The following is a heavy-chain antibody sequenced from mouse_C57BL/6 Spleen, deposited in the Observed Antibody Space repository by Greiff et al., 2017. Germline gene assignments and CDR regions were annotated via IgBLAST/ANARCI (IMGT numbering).Heavy chain of an antibody. CDR1: GFTFSDYY. V-gene: IGHV5-16*01. J-gene: IGHJ3*01. CDR2: INYDGSST. D-gene: IGHD2-2*01. Sequence: DVHLVESEGGLVQPGSSMKLSCTASGFTFSDYYMAWVRQVPEKGLEWVANINYDGSSTYYLDSLKSRFIISRDNAKNILYLQMSSLKSEDTATYYCARVDGYDAFAYWGQGTLVTVSA. CDR3: ARVDGYDAFAY.